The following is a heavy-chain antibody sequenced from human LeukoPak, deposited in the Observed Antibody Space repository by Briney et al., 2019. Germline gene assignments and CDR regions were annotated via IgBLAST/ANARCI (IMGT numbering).Heavy chain of an antibody. D-gene: IGHD1-26*01. J-gene: IGHJ6*03. CDR2: IYYSGST. CDR3: ARMSGGSYYGLYYYYYMDV. Sequence: KPSETLSLTCTVSGGSISSHYWSWIRQPPGKGLEWIGYIYYSGSTNYNPSLKSRVTISVDTSKNQFSLKLSSVTAAGTAVYYCARMSGGSYYGLYYYYYMDVWGKGTTVTVSS. CDR1: GGSISSHY. V-gene: IGHV4-59*11.